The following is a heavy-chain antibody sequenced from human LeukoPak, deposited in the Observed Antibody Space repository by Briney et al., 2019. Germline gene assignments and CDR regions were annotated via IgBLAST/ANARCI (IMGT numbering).Heavy chain of an antibody. CDR1: GYTFTSYY. D-gene: IGHD3-3*01. J-gene: IGHJ4*02. Sequence: GASVKVSCKASGYTFTSYYMHWVRQAPGQGLEWIGRIIPILGIANYAQKFQGRVTITADKSTSTAYMELSSLRSEDTAVYYCARDRPDYDFWSGYYTGIDYWGQGTLVTVSS. CDR2: IIPILGIA. V-gene: IGHV1-69*04. CDR3: ARDRPDYDFWSGYYTGIDY.